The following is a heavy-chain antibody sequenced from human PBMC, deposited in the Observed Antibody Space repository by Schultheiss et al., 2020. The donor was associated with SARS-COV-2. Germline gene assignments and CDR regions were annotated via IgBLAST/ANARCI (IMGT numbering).Heavy chain of an antibody. CDR2: ISGSGGST. CDR3: ARGPNYFDY. CDR1: GFTFSSYA. Sequence: GGSLRLSCAASGFTFSSYAMHWVRQAPGKGLEWLSAISGSGGSTYYADSVKGRFTISRDNSKNTLYLQMNSLRAEDTAVYYCARGPNYFDYWGQGTLVTVSS. J-gene: IGHJ4*02. V-gene: IGHV3-23*01.